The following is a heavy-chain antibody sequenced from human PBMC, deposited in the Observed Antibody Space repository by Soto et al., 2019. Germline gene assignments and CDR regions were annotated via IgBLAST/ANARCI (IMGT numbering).Heavy chain of an antibody. CDR2: INAGSGNT. CDR3: ARVPPWGNSGSYYIQHYDY. CDR1: GYTFTTYA. J-gene: IGHJ4*02. D-gene: IGHD3-10*01. Sequence: QVQLVQSGAEVKRPGASVKVSCKSSGYTFTTYALHWLRQAPGQGLQWMGWINAGSGNTKYSLDFQGRVTFPRDTPATTAYMELSSHRSEDTAVYYCARVPPWGNSGSYYIQHYDYWGQGTLVTVSS. V-gene: IGHV1-3*01.